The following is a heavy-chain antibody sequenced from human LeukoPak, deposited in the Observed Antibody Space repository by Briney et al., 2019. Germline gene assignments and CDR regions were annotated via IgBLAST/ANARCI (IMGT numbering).Heavy chain of an antibody. Sequence: GGSLRLSCAASGFTFSGYYMSWTRQAPGKGLEWVSYISSLSTTIYYTDSVKGRFTVSRDNAKNSLYLQMNSLRVEDTAMYYCARDKEAWGQGTLVTVSS. J-gene: IGHJ5*02. CDR1: GFTFSGYY. V-gene: IGHV3-11*04. CDR2: ISSLSTTI. CDR3: ARDKEA.